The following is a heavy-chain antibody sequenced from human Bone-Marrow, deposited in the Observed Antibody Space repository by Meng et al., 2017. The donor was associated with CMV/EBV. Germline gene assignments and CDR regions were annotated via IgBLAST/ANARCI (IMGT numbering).Heavy chain of an antibody. V-gene: IGHV3-30*04. D-gene: IGHD2-2*01. CDR3: AIDERLYQLRNPGY. Sequence: GESLKISCAASGFTFSRYAMHWVRQAPGKGLEWVAVISYDGSNKYYADSGKGRFTISRDNSKYTLYLQMNRLSAEDTAVYYCAIDERLYQLRNPGYWGQGSLVTVSS. CDR1: GFTFSRYA. J-gene: IGHJ4*02. CDR2: ISYDGSNK.